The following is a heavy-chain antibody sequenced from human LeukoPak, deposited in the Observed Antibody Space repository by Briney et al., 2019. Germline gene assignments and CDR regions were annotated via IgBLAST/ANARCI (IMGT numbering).Heavy chain of an antibody. CDR3: ARRDCSSTSCPLGGAFDI. V-gene: IGHV4-39*01. D-gene: IGHD2-2*01. Sequence: PSETLSLTCTVSGGSISSSSYYWGWIRQPPGKGLEWIGSIYYSGSTYYNPSLKSRVTISVDTSKNQFSLKLSSVTAADTAVYYCARRDCSSTSCPLGGAFDIWGQGTMVTVSS. CDR1: GGSISSSSYY. CDR2: IYYSGST. J-gene: IGHJ3*02.